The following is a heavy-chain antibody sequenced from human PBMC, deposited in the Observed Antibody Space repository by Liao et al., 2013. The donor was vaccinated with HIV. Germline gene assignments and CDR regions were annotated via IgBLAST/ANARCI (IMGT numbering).Heavy chain of an antibody. D-gene: IGHD4-17*01. CDR3: ARGGGTYGDYHFDY. CDR2: IYHSGST. CDR1: GDSITTYY. J-gene: IGHJ4*02. Sequence: QVRLQESGPGLVKPSETLSLTCTVSGDSITTYYWSWLRQPPGKGLEWIGYIYHSGSTKNNPSLKRRVTISLDTSKNQFSLKLNSVTAADTAVYYCARGGGTYGDYHFDYWGQGTLVTVSS. V-gene: IGHV4-59*12.